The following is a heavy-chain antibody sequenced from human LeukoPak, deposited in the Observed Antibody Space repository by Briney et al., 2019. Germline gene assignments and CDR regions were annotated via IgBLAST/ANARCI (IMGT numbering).Heavy chain of an antibody. V-gene: IGHV3-30*02. CDR2: IRYDGTNK. CDR3: AKKYSSSRYYFDY. D-gene: IGHD6-6*01. J-gene: IGHJ4*02. CDR1: GFTFSSYG. Sequence: PVGSLRLSCAASGFTFSSYGMHWVRQAPGKGLEWVAFIRYDGTNKYYADSVKGRFTISRDNSKNTLYLQMNSLRAEDTAVYYCAKKYSSSRYYFDYWGQGTLVTVSS.